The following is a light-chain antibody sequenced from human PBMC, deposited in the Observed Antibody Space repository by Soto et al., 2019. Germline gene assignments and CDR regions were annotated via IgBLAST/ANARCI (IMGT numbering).Light chain of an antibody. J-gene: IGKJ2*01. Sequence: DIQMTQSPSSLSASVGDRVTITCRASQSISTYLNWYLQKPGKAPVLLIYAASRLQSGVPTRFNGSGSGTDFTLTINGLQPEDFATYSCQQTYTTPRTFGQGTKLEIQ. CDR2: AAS. V-gene: IGKV1-39*01. CDR3: QQTYTTPRT. CDR1: QSISTY.